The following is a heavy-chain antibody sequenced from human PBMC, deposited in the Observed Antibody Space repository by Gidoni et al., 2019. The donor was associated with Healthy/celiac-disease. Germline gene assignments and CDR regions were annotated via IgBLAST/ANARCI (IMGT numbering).Heavy chain of an antibody. Sequence: QVQLQESGPGLVKPSETLSLTCTVSGYSISSGYYWGWIRQPPGKGPEWIGRIYHSGSTYYNPSLKSRVTISVDTSKNQFSLKLSSVTAADTAVYYCARAHITMVRGAPFDYWGQGTLVTVSS. V-gene: IGHV4-38-2*02. CDR1: GYSISSGYY. CDR2: IYHSGST. CDR3: ARAHITMVRGAPFDY. D-gene: IGHD3-10*01. J-gene: IGHJ4*02.